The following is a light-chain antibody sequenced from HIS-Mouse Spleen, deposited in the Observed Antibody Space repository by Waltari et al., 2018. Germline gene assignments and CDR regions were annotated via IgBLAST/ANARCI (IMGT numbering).Light chain of an antibody. V-gene: IGLV2-8*01. CDR3: SSYAGSNNLV. J-gene: IGLJ2*01. CDR1: RRDVGGYNY. CDR2: EVS. Sequence: PPSASGSPGQSVTISCTGTRRDVGGYNYVSWYQQHPGKAPKLMIYEVSKRPSGVPDRFSGSKSGNTASLTVSGLQAEDEADYYCSSYAGSNNLVFGGGTKLTVL.